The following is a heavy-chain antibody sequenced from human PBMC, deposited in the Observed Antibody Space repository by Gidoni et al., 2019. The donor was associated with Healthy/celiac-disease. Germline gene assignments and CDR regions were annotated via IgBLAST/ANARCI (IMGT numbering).Heavy chain of an antibody. Sequence: EVQLVESGGGLVKPGGSLRLSCEASGFTCSSYSMTWVRQAPGTGLEWVSSISSSSSYIYYADSVKGRFTISRDNAKNSLYLQMNSLRAEDTAVYYCARETYGDLDYWGQGTLVTVSS. CDR2: ISSSSSYI. CDR3: ARETYGDLDY. J-gene: IGHJ4*02. CDR1: GFTCSSYS. V-gene: IGHV3-21*01. D-gene: IGHD4-17*01.